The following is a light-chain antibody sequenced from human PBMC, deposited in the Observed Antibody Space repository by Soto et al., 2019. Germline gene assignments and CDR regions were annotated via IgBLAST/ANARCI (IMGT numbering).Light chain of an antibody. V-gene: IGKV3-11*01. CDR2: DAS. J-gene: IGKJ1*01. CDR3: QQRRNWHNT. Sequence: EIVLTQSPATLSLSPGERATLSCRASQSVSSFLAWYQQKPGQAPRILIYDASNRATCIPARFSGSGSRTRLTHSIRSVEPEDYAGYYCQQRRNWHNTFGQGPKVEIK. CDR1: QSVSSF.